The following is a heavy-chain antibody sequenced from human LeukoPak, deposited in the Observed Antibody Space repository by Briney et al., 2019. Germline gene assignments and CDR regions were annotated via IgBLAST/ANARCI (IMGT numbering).Heavy chain of an antibody. CDR3: ARGGTHITIFGVVINDFDY. D-gene: IGHD3-3*01. CDR2: IYYSGNT. V-gene: IGHV4-30-4*08. Sequence: PSETLSLTCTVSGGSISSGDYYWRWIRQPPGKGLEWIGYIYYSGNTYYNPSLKSRVTISVDTSKNQFSLKLSSVTAADTAVYYCARGGTHITIFGVVINDFDYWGQGTLVTVSS. CDR1: GGSISSGDYY. J-gene: IGHJ4*02.